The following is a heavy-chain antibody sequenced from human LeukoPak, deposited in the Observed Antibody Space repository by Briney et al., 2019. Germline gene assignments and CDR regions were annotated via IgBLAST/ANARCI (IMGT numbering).Heavy chain of an antibody. CDR2: ISGSGTYI. Sequence: GGSLRLSCAASGFTFTNYGVNWVRQAPGKGLEWVSSISGSGTYIYYADSMKGRFTISRDNSKNTLYLQMNSLRAEDTAAYYCASQSLDYLVPTPFDYWGQGTLVTVSS. J-gene: IGHJ4*02. V-gene: IGHV3-21*01. D-gene: IGHD2/OR15-2a*01. CDR3: ASQSLDYLVPTPFDY. CDR1: GFTFTNYG.